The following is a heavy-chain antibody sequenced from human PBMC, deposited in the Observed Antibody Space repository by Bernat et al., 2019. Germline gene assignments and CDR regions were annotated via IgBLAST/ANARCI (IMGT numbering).Heavy chain of an antibody. D-gene: IGHD3-10*01. CDR3: ARDAVNYYGSNVRSYFDY. V-gene: IGHV3-30-3*01. Sequence: QVQLVESGGGVVQPGRSLRLSCAASGFTFSSYAMHWVRQAPGKGLEWVAVISYDGSNKYYADSVKGRFTSSRDNSKNTLYLQMNSLRAENTAVYYCARDAVNYYGSNVRSYFDYWGQGTLVTVSS. CDR1: GFTFSSYA. J-gene: IGHJ4*02. CDR2: ISYDGSNK.